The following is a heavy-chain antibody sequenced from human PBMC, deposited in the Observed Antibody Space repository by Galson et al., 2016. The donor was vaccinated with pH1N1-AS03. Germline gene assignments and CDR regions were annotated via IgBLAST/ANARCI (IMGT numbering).Heavy chain of an antibody. J-gene: IGHJ4*02. V-gene: IGHV1-69*13. Sequence: SVKVSCKASTDNFVDYGISWVRQAPGQGLEWMGGIVPFSVTTDYAQKFQGRISITADESTSTAYMELSSLTSEDTAVYYCALDRYHGLPGDYYESAYWGQGTLVTVSS. CDR3: ALDRYHGLPGDYYESAY. D-gene: IGHD3-22*01. CDR1: TDNFVDYG. CDR2: IVPFSVTT.